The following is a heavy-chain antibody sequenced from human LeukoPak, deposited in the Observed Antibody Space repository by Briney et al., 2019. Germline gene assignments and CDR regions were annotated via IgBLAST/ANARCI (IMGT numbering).Heavy chain of an antibody. CDR2: MKQDGSEK. CDR1: GLTFISYW. D-gene: IGHD3-3*01. V-gene: IGHV3-7*03. J-gene: IGHJ5*02. Sequence: GGSLRLSWEAPGLTFISYWLSWVRQAPGKGLEWVANMKQDGSEKYYVDSVKGRFTISRDNAKNSLYLQMNSLRAEGTAVFYCARDQYDTWSRRGNFDPWGQGTLVIVSS. CDR3: ARDQYDTWSRRGNFDP.